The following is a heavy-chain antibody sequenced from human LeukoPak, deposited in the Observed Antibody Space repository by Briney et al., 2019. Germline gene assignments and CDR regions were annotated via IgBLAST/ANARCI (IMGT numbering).Heavy chain of an antibody. CDR2: IYYNGST. CDR1: GDSISSGAYY. D-gene: IGHD2/OR15-2a*01. J-gene: IGHJ3*02. V-gene: IGHV4-31*03. Sequence: SETLSLTCTVSGDSISSGAYYWSWVRQHPGKGLEWIGYIYYNGSTYYNPSLKSRVTISDDTSKNHFSLNLSSVTAADTAVYYCARADTTSHDTFAIWGQGTMVTVSS. CDR3: ARADTTSHDTFAI.